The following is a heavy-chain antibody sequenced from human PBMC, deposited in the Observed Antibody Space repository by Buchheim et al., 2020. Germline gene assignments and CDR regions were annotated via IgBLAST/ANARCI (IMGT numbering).Heavy chain of an antibody. V-gene: IGHV3-48*03. CDR3: ARDPRRLRSGDYGLDY. CDR2: ISSSGSTI. Sequence: EVQLVESGGGLVQPGGSLRLSCAASGFTFSSYEMNWVRQAPGKGLEWVSYISSSGSTIYYADSVKGRFTISRDNAKNSLYLQMNSLRAEDTAVYYCARDPRRLRSGDYGLDYWGQGTL. CDR1: GFTFSSYE. D-gene: IGHD5-12*01. J-gene: IGHJ4*02.